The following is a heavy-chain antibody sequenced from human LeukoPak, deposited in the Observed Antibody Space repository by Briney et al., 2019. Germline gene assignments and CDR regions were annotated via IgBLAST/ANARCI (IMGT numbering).Heavy chain of an antibody. CDR3: ARIMGDYYDSSGYYRRSDTFDI. CDR1: GGSISSGSYY. Sequence: SETLSLTCTVSGGSISSGSYYWSWIRQPAGKGLEWIGSIYYSGSTYYNPSLKSRVTISVDTSKNQFSLKLSSVTAADTAVYYCARIMGDYYDSSGYYRRSDTFDIWGQGTMVSVSS. V-gene: IGHV4-39*07. CDR2: IYYSGST. D-gene: IGHD3-22*01. J-gene: IGHJ3*02.